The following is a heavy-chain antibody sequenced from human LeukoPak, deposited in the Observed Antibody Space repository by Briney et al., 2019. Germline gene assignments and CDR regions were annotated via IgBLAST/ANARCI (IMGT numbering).Heavy chain of an antibody. J-gene: IGHJ5*02. CDR2: IYPGDSDT. CDR3: ARSFYGSGYPNWFDP. CDR1: GYSFTSYW. D-gene: IGHD3-10*01. Sequence: GESLKISCKGSGYSFTSYWIGWVRQMPGKGLEWMGIIYPGDSDTRYSPSFQGQVTISADKSSSTAYLQWSSLKASDTAMYYCARSFYGSGYPNWFDPWGQGTLVTVSS. V-gene: IGHV5-51*01.